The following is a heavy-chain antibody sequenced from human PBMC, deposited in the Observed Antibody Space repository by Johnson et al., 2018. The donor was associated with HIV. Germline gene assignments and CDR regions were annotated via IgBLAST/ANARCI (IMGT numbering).Heavy chain of an antibody. Sequence: VQLVESGGGVVQPGRSLRLSCAASGFTFSSYAMHWVRQAPGKGLEWVAVISYDGSNKYYADSVKGRFTISRDNSKNTLYLQMNSLRAEDTAVYYCAKDSERITIFGVVIEFNTNDAFDIWGQGTMVTVSS. CDR2: ISYDGSNK. J-gene: IGHJ3*02. CDR3: AKDSERITIFGVVIEFNTNDAFDI. CDR1: GFTFSSYA. V-gene: IGHV3-30-3*01. D-gene: IGHD3-3*01.